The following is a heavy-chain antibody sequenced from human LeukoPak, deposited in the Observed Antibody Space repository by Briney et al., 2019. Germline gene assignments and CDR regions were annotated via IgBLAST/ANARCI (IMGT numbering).Heavy chain of an antibody. J-gene: IGHJ4*02. CDR2: INPNSGGT. D-gene: IGHD3-22*01. Sequence: ASVKVSCKASGYTFTGYYMHWVRRAPGQGLEWMGWINPNSGGTNSAQKFQGRVTMTRDTSISTAHMELSRLRSDDTAVYYRARGGYYDSSAYRVLDYWGQGTLVTVSS. CDR3: ARGGYYDSSAYRVLDY. V-gene: IGHV1-2*02. CDR1: GYTFTGYY.